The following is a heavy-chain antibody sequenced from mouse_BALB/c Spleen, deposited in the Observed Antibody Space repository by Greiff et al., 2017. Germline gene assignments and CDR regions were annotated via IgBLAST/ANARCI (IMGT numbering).Heavy chain of an antibody. J-gene: IGHJ2*01. D-gene: IGHD1-2*01. CDR2: ISSGSSTN. V-gene: IGHV5-17*02. Sequence: DVKLVESGGGLVQPGGSRKLSCAASGFTFSSFGMHWVRQAPEKGLEWVAYISSGSSTNYYADTVKGRCTISRDNPKNTLFLRMTSLRSEDTAMYYCARSEVATAPHYWGQGTTLTVSS. CDR3: ARSEVATAPHY. CDR1: GFTFSSFG.